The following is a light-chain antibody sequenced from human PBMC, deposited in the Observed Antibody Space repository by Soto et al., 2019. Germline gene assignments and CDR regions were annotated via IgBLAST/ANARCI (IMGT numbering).Light chain of an antibody. CDR1: QSISNNF. J-gene: IGKJ4*01. CDR2: GAF. Sequence: EIVLTQSPGTLSLSPGEGATLSCRASQSISNNFLAWYQHKPGQAPRLLMHGAFNRASDIPDRFSGSASGTDFTLTISRLEPEDFAVYYCQQYNTAPMTFGGGTKVEIK. V-gene: IGKV3-20*01. CDR3: QQYNTAPMT.